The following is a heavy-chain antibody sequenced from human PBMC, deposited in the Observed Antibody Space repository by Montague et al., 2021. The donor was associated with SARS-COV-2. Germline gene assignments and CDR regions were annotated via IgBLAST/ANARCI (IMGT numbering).Heavy chain of an antibody. Sequence: SETLSLTCSVSDASISTSNYWGWLRQTPGKGLERIASIHFTGTTYYKPSLKSRVTISVDTSKNQFSLKLTSLTAADTAIYFCARDRNDGYDRFFDYWGQGTLVTVSS. V-gene: IGHV4-39*07. D-gene: IGHD5-12*01. CDR1: DASISTSNY. CDR3: ARDRNDGYDRFFDY. CDR2: IHFTGTT. J-gene: IGHJ4*02.